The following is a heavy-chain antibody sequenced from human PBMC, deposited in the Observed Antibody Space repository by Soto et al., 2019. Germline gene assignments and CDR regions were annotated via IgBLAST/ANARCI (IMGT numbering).Heavy chain of an antibody. Sequence: ASVKVSCKASGYTFTSYAMHWVRQAPGQRLEWMGWINASNGNTKYSQKFQGRVTITRDTSESTAYMELSSLRSEDTALYYCARDRRNDYSNSFDIWGQGTMVTVSS. CDR3: ARDRRNDYSNSFDI. J-gene: IGHJ3*02. V-gene: IGHV1-3*01. CDR1: GYTFTSYA. CDR2: INASNGNT. D-gene: IGHD4-4*01.